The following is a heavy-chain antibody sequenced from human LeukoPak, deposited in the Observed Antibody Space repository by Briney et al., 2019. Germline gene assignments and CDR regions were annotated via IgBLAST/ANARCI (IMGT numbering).Heavy chain of an antibody. CDR2: INSDGSST. V-gene: IGHV3-74*01. CDR3: ARAQWLDSFDY. D-gene: IGHD6-19*01. CDR1: GFTFSSCW. J-gene: IGHJ4*02. Sequence: GGSLRLSCAASGFTFSSCWMHWVRQAPGKGLVWVSRINSDGSSTSYADSVKGRFTISRDNAKNTLYLQMNSLRDEDTAVYYCARAQWLDSFDYWGQGTLVTVSS.